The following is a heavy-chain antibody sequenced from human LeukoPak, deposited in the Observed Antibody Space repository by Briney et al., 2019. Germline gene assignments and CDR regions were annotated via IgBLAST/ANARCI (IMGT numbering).Heavy chain of an antibody. CDR1: RFTFSSST. CDR3: AKDRNKTRYYWFDP. J-gene: IGHJ5*02. V-gene: IGHV3-23*01. Sequence: VGSLRLSCAASRFTFSSSTMSWVRHAPRKGRERVSASSGSGGSTYYADSVKSAFTISRDKSKNTLCLQMNSVRDEDTGVYYCAKDRNKTRYYWFDPWGQGTLVTVSS. CDR2: SSGSGGST. D-gene: IGHD1-26*01.